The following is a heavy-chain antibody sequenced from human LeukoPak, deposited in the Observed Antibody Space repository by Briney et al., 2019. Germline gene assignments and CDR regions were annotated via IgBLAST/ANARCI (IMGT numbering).Heavy chain of an antibody. D-gene: IGHD2-2*01. V-gene: IGHV4-38-2*01. CDR1: GYSISSGYY. J-gene: IGHJ6*04. CDR3: ARGRSTILWWDGMDV. Sequence: PSETLSLTCAVSGYSISSGYYWGWIRQPPGKGLEWIGSIYHSGSTYYNPSLKSRVTISVDTSKNQFSLKLSSVTAADTAVYYCARGRSTILWWDGMDVWSKGTTVTVSS. CDR2: IYHSGST.